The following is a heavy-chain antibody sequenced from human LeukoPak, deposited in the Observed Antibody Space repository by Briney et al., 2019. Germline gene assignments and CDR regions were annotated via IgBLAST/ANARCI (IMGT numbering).Heavy chain of an antibody. CDR2: ISSSGSTI. CDR1: GFTSSDYY. Sequence: GGSLRLSCAASGFTSSDYYMSWIRQAPGKGLEWVSYISSSGSTIYYADSVKGRFTISRDNAKNSLYLQMNSLRAEDTAVYYCARGEAYCGGDCSFFDYWGQGTLVTVSS. CDR3: ARGEAYCGGDCSFFDY. J-gene: IGHJ4*02. V-gene: IGHV3-11*01. D-gene: IGHD2-21*02.